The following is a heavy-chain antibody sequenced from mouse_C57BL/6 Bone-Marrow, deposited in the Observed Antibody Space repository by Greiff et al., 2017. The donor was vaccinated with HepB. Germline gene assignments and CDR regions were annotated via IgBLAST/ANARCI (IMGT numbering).Heavy chain of an antibody. D-gene: IGHD2-5*01. CDR2: IDPETGGT. V-gene: IGHV1-15*01. Sequence: VQLQQSGAELVRPGASVTLSCKASGYTFTDYEMHWVKQTPVHGLEWIGAIDPETGGTAYNQKFKGKAILTADKSSSTAYMELRSLTSEDSAVYYCTRGGFSNYFAYWGQGTLVTVSA. J-gene: IGHJ3*01. CDR1: GYTFTDYE. CDR3: TRGGFSNYFAY.